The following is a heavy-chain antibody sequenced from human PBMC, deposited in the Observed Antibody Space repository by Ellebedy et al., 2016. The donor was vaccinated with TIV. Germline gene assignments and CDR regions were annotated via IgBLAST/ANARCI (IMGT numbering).Heavy chain of an antibody. CDR1: GFTFSSYA. CDR2: ISYDGSNK. J-gene: IGHJ3*02. V-gene: IGHV3-30-3*01. Sequence: GESLKISXAASGFTFSSYAMHWVRQAPGKGLEWVAVISYDGSNKYYADSVKGRFTISRDNSKNTLYLQMNSLRAEDTAVYYCARGSPQAYYYDSSGYYQHDAFDIWGQGTMVTVSS. CDR3: ARGSPQAYYYDSSGYYQHDAFDI. D-gene: IGHD3-22*01.